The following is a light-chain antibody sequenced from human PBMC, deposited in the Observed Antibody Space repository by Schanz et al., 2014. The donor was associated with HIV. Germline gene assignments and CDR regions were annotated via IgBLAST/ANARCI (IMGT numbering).Light chain of an antibody. Sequence: EIVLTQSPDTLSLSPGERATLSCRASQTVSSSSLAWYQQKPGQSPRLLIYAASTRATGIPDRFSGSGSGTDFTLTISSLEPEDFAVYYCQQRSNWPITFGQGTRLEIK. J-gene: IGKJ5*01. V-gene: IGKV3D-20*02. CDR3: QQRSNWPIT. CDR2: AAS. CDR1: QTVSSSS.